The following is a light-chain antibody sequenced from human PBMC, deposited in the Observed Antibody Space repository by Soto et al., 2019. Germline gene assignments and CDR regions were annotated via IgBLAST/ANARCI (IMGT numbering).Light chain of an antibody. CDR2: EVS. CDR1: SSDVGGYNY. Sequence: QSALTQPASVSGSPGQSITISCTGTSSDVGGYNYVSWYQQLPGKAPKLMIYEVSNRPSGVSNRFSGSQSGNTASLPISGLQAEDEADYYCSSYTGSSTPFVFGAGTKLTVL. V-gene: IGLV2-14*01. CDR3: SSYTGSSTPFV. J-gene: IGLJ1*01.